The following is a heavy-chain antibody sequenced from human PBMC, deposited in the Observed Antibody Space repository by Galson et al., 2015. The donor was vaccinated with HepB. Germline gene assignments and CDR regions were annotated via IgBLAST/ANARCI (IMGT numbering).Heavy chain of an antibody. J-gene: IGHJ6*02. Sequence: QSGAEVKKPGESLRISCKGSGYSFTSYWISWVRQMPGKGLEWMGRIDPSDSYTNYSPSFQGHVTISADKSISTAYLQWSSLKASDTAMYYCARSNCSSTSCYWYYYGMDVWGQGTTVTVSS. V-gene: IGHV5-10-1*01. CDR1: GYSFTSYW. CDR3: ARSNCSSTSCYWYYYGMDV. D-gene: IGHD2-2*01. CDR2: IDPSDSYT.